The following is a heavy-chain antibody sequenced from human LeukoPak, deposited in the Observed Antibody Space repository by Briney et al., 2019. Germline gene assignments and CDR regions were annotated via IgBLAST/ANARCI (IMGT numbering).Heavy chain of an antibody. CDR1: EYTFTSYY. D-gene: IGHD6-19*01. CDR3: ARDSGWYSFDY. Sequence: GASVKVSCRASEYTFTSYYMHWVRQAPGQGLEWMGWINPDSGGTDYAQNFQGGVTMTRDTSISTAYMELGRLRSDDTAVYYCARDSGWYSFDYWGQGTLVTVSS. CDR2: INPDSGGT. J-gene: IGHJ4*02. V-gene: IGHV1-2*02.